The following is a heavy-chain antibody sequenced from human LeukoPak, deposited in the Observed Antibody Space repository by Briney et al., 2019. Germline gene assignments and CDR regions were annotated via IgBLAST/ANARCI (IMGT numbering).Heavy chain of an antibody. CDR2: ISSSRSYI. D-gene: IGHD1-26*01. CDR3: ASLPKYSGSFRVAIDY. CDR1: GFTFSSYS. V-gene: IGHV3-21*01. J-gene: IGHJ4*02. Sequence: GGSLRLSCAASGFTFSSYSMNWVRQAPGKGLEWVSSISSSRSYIYYADSVKGRFTISRDNAKSSLYLQMNSLRAEDTAVYYCASLPKYSGSFRVAIDYWGQGTLVTVSS.